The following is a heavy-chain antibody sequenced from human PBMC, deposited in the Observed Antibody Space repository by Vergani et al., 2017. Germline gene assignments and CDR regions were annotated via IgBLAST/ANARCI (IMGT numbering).Heavy chain of an antibody. Sequence: EVQLVESGGGLVQPGGSLRLSCAASGFTFSSYWMSWVRQAPGKGLEWVANIKQGGSEKYYVYSVKGRCTISRDYAKNSLYLQMNSLRAEDTAVYYCARESTDYYYYMDVWSKGTTVTVYS. CDR3: ARESTDYYYYMDV. J-gene: IGHJ6*03. CDR1: GFTFSSYW. D-gene: IGHD1-1*01. V-gene: IGHV3-7*01. CDR2: IKQGGSEK.